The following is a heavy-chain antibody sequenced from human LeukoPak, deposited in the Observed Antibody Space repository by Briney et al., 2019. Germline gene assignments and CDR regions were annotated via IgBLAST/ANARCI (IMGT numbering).Heavy chain of an antibody. Sequence: ASVKVSCKASGYTFTNYGISWVRQAPGQGLEWMGWISPYNGNTNYVQRLQDRVTLTTDTSTNTAYTELRSLRSDDTAVYYCARDLIRGVFGYWGQGTLVTVSS. CDR3: ARDLIRGVFGY. CDR1: GYTFTNYG. CDR2: ISPYNGNT. D-gene: IGHD3-10*01. J-gene: IGHJ4*02. V-gene: IGHV1-18*01.